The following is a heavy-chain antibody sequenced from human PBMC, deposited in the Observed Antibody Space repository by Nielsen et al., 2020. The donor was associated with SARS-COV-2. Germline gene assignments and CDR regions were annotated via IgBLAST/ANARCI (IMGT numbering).Heavy chain of an antibody. CDR1: GGSLSGNY. CDR2: INHSGGT. V-gene: IGHV4-34*01. J-gene: IGHJ3*01. Sequence: SETLSLTCPVYGGSLSGNYWSWIRQPPGKGLEWIGEINHSGGTNYNPSLKSRVTISVGTSKIQFSLRLSSVTAADTAVYYCARDWSRAFDVWGQGTMVTVSS. CDR3: ARDWSRAFDV.